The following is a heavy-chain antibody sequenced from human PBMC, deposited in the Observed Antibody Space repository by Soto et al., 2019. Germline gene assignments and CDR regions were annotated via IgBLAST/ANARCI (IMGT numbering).Heavy chain of an antibody. V-gene: IGHV4-31*03. D-gene: IGHD2-15*01. CDR3: ARRRLTSQDYYYYYMDV. J-gene: IGHJ6*03. CDR2: IYYSGST. CDR1: GGSISSGGYY. Sequence: PSETLSLTCTVSGGSISSGGYYWSWIRQHPGKGLEWIGYIYYSGSTYYNPSLKSRVTISVDTSKNQFSLKLSSVTAADTAVYYCARRRLTSQDYYYYYMDVWGKGTTVTVSS.